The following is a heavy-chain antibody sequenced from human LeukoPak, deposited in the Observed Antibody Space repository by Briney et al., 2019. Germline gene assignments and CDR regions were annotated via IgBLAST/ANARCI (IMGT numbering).Heavy chain of an antibody. Sequence: SETLSLTCAVYGGSFSGYYWSWIRQPPGKGLEWIGEINHSGSTNYNPSLKSRVTISVDTSKNQLSLKLSSVTAADTAVYYCARGGIADRLGTWGQGTLVTVSS. CDR2: INHSGST. CDR1: GGSFSGYY. V-gene: IGHV4-34*01. D-gene: IGHD6-6*01. CDR3: ARGGIADRLGT. J-gene: IGHJ4*02.